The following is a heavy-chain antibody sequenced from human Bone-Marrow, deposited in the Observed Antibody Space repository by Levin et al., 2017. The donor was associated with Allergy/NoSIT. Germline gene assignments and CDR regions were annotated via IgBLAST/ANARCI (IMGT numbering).Heavy chain of an antibody. J-gene: IGHJ6*02. CDR1: GYTFTSYG. CDR2: ISAYNGNT. Sequence: GASVKVSCKASGYTFTSYGISWVRQAPGQGLEWMGWISAYNGNTNYAQKLQGRVTMTTDTSTSTAYMELRSLRSDDTAVYYCARDHNLRGYSYLHGMDVWGQGTTVTVSS. CDR3: ARDHNLRGYSYLHGMDV. D-gene: IGHD5-18*01. V-gene: IGHV1-18*01.